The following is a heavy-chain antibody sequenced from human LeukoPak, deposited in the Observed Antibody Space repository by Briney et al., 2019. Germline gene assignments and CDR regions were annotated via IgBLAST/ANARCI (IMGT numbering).Heavy chain of an antibody. CDR3: AGDTHPSYYDFWSGYSYYFDY. D-gene: IGHD3-3*01. CDR1: GFTFSSYA. CDR2: ISYDGSNK. J-gene: IGHJ4*02. Sequence: PGGSLRLSCAASGFTFSSYAMHWVRQAPGKGLEWVAVISYDGSNKYYADSVKGRFTISRDNSKNTLYLQMNSLRAEDTAVYYCAGDTHPSYYDFWSGYSYYFDYWGQGTLVTVSS. V-gene: IGHV3-30-3*01.